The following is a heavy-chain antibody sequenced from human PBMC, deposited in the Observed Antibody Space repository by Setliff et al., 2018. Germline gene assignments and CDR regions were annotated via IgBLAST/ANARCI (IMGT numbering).Heavy chain of an antibody. CDR2: IYYSGST. CDR1: GGSISSRNYY. CDR3: ARLYDSCSGGSCYSGYSGYYYYMDV. V-gene: IGHV4-39*01. Sequence: LSLTCTVSGGSISSRNYYWGWIRQPPGKGLEWIGSIYYSGSTYYNPSLKSRITISVDTSKNQFSLKLSSVTAADTAVYYCARLYDSCSGGSCYSGYSGYYYYMDVWGKGTTVTVSS. J-gene: IGHJ6*03. D-gene: IGHD2-15*01.